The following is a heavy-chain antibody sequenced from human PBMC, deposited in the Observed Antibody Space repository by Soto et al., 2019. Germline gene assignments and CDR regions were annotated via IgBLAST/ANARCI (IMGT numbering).Heavy chain of an antibody. Sequence: QVQLVESGGGVVQPERSLRLSCAASGFTFSFYAMHWVRQAPGKGLEWVAVISYDGNNKYYADSVKGRFTISRDNSKNTRYLQMNSLIAEDTAVYYCARDLVGAVTGPYYFDYWGQGTLVTVSS. CDR1: GFTFSFYA. CDR2: ISYDGNNK. V-gene: IGHV3-30-3*01. J-gene: IGHJ4*02. D-gene: IGHD3-9*01. CDR3: ARDLVGAVTGPYYFDY.